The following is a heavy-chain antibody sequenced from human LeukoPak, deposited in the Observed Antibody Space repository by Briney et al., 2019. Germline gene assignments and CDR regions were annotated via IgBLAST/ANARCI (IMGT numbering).Heavy chain of an antibody. V-gene: IGHV4-39*01. CDR3: ARHLRPYYYDSSGYHHFDY. J-gene: IGHJ4*02. D-gene: IGHD3-22*01. CDR2: IYYSGST. Sequence: SETLSPTCTVSGGSISSSSYYWGWIRQPPGKGLEWIGSIYYSGSTYYNPSLKSRVTISVDTSKNQFSLKLSSVTAADTAVYYCARHLRPYYYDSSGYHHFDYWGQGTLVTVSS. CDR1: GGSISSSSYY.